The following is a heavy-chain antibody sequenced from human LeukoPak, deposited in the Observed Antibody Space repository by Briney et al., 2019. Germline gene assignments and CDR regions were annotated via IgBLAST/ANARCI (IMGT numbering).Heavy chain of an antibody. CDR3: ARAPPHCSSSSCLEEY. CDR2: ISSDGSNK. CDR1: GFTFNNYG. V-gene: IGHV3-30*03. D-gene: IGHD2-2*01. Sequence: GGSLRLSCAASGFTFNNYGMHWVRQAPGRGLEWVSIISSDGSNKYYADSVKGRFTISRDNSRNTLYLQMDSLRAEDTAVYYCARAPPHCSSSSCLEEYWGQGTLVTVSS. J-gene: IGHJ4*02.